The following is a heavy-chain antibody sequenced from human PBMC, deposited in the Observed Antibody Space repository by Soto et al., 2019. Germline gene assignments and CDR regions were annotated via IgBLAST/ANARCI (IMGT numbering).Heavy chain of an antibody. J-gene: IGHJ4*02. CDR3: AKDRSLFLYSSLDS. CDR2: ISYDGNNK. V-gene: IGHV3-30*18. CDR1: GFTFSNYA. Sequence: QVQLVESGGGVVQPGRSLRLSCAASGFTFSNYAMHWVRQAPGKGLEWVAVISYDGNNKFYAHSVKGRFSISRDSSQNALNLQMNSLRLDDTAVYYCAKDRSLFLYSSLDSWGQGTLVTVSS. D-gene: IGHD6-19*01.